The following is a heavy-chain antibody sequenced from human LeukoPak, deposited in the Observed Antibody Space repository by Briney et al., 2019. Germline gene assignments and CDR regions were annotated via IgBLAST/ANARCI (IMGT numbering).Heavy chain of an antibody. D-gene: IGHD1-1*01. V-gene: IGHV1-46*01. CDR3: AGDNTTTGPFEH. CDR1: GYTFSSYY. Sequence: GASVKVSCKASGYTFSSYYIHWMRKAPGPGLEWMGIIDPSGGSTSYAQKFQGRVTMTRDTSTSTVYKELSRMRPEDTALYYCAGDNTTTGPFEHWGQGTLVTVSS. CDR2: IDPSGGST. J-gene: IGHJ4*02.